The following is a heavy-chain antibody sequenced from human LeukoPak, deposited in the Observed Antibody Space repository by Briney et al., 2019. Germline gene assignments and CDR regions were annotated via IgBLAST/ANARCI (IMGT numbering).Heavy chain of an antibody. CDR1: AYTFSSYL. D-gene: IGHD3-10*01. J-gene: IGHJ5*02. Sequence: GASVKVSCKASAYTFSSYLIHWVRQAPGQGLEWMGLIDPSAGSTGYAQKFQGRVTMTRDTSTSTVHMELSSLRSEDTAVYYCARDLGLRGVTNWFDTWGQGTLVTVSS. V-gene: IGHV1-46*01. CDR3: ARDLGLRGVTNWFDT. CDR2: IDPSAGST.